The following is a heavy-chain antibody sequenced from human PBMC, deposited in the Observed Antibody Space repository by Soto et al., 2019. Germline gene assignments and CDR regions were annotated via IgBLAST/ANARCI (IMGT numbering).Heavy chain of an antibody. V-gene: IGHV4-34*01. CDR3: ARSYLRHPPRN. CDR2: INHSGST. D-gene: IGHD3-3*01. J-gene: IGHJ4*02. Sequence: KTSETLSLTCAVYGGSFSGYYWSWIRQPPGKGLEWIGEINHSGSTNYNPSLKSRVTISVDTSKNQFSLKLSSVTAADTAVYYCARSYLRHPPRNWGQGTLVTVSS. CDR1: GGSFSGYY.